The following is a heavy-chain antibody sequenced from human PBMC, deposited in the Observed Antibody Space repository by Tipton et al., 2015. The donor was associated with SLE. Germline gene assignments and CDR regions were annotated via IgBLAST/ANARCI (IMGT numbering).Heavy chain of an antibody. CDR3: ATGGWAKLGVFDY. D-gene: IGHD3-16*01. CDR2: INPNGGDT. Sequence: QLVQSGAEVKKPGASVKVSCKASGYTFISYGISWVRQAPGKGLEWMGIINPNGGDTRYAQKFQGRVTMTRDTSTSTVYMDLSTLRSEDTAVYYCATGGWAKLGVFDYWGQGTLVTVSS. J-gene: IGHJ4*02. CDR1: GYTFISYG. V-gene: IGHV1-46*01.